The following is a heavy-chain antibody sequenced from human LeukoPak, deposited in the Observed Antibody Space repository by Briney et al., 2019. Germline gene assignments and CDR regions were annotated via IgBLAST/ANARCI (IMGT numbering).Heavy chain of an antibody. J-gene: IGHJ4*02. CDR1: GFTVSSTY. Sequence: GGSLRLSCAASGFTVSSTYMSWVRQAPGKGLEWVSVNYSGGSTYYADSVKGRFTISRDNSKNTLYLQMNSLRVEDTAVYYCARDYGGNIRGYFDYWGQGTLVTVSS. CDR3: ARDYGGNIRGYFDY. D-gene: IGHD4-23*01. V-gene: IGHV3-66*01. CDR2: NYSGGST.